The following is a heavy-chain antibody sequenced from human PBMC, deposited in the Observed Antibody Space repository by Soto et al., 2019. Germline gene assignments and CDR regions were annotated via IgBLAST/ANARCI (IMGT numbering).Heavy chain of an antibody. D-gene: IGHD6-6*01. Sequence: SETLSLTCAVYGGSFSGYYWSWIRQPPGKGLEWIGEINHSGSTNYNPSLKSRVTISVDTSKNQFSLKLSSVTAADTAVYYWARGRQLAGGWFDPWGQGTLVTVSS. CDR3: ARGRQLAGGWFDP. CDR1: GGSFSGYY. V-gene: IGHV4-34*01. CDR2: INHSGST. J-gene: IGHJ5*02.